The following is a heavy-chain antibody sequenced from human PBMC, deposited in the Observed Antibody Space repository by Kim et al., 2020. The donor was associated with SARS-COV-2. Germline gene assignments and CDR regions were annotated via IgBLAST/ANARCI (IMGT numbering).Heavy chain of an antibody. V-gene: IGHV4-34*01. Sequence: SQTLSLTCAVYGGSFSGYYWSWIRQPPGKGLEWIGEINHSGSTNYNPSLKSRVTISVDTSKNQFSLKLSSVTAADTAVYYCARAPEYYYDSSGYPSDAFD. CDR3: ARAPEYYYDSSGYPSDAFD. J-gene: IGHJ3*02. CDR2: INHSGST. CDR1: GGSFSGYY. D-gene: IGHD3-22*01.